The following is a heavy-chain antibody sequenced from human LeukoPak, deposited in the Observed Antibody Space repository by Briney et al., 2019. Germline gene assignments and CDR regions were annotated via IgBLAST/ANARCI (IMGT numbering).Heavy chain of an antibody. Sequence: PGRSLRLSCAASGFTFSSYAMHWVRQAPGKGLEWVAVISYDGSNKYYADSVKGRFTISRDNSKNTLYLQMNSLRAEDTAVYYCARDFWDSSGYYSGGDFWGQGTLVTFSS. J-gene: IGHJ4*02. D-gene: IGHD3-22*01. CDR3: ARDFWDSSGYYSGGDF. CDR1: GFTFSSYA. CDR2: ISYDGSNK. V-gene: IGHV3-30*04.